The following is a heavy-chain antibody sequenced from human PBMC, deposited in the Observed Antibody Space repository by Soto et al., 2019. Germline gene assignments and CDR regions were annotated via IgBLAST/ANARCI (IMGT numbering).Heavy chain of an antibody. CDR3: ARTYYYGSGNQAYFDY. CDR1: GYSFTSYW. V-gene: IGHV5-51*01. Sequence: GESLKISCKGSGYSFTSYWIGWVRQMPGKGLEWMGIIYPGDSDTRYSPSFQGQVTISADKSISTAYLQWSSLKAADTAVYYCARTYYYGSGNQAYFDYWGQGTLVTVSS. J-gene: IGHJ4*02. D-gene: IGHD3-10*01. CDR2: IYPGDSDT.